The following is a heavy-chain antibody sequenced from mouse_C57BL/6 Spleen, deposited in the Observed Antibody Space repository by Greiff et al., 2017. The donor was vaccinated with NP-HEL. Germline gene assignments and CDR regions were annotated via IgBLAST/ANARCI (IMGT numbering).Heavy chain of an antibody. CDR3: ARKGVLLRFNWYFDV. Sequence: VQLQQPGAELVMPGASVKLSCKASGYTFTSYWMHWVKQRPGQGLEWIGEIDPSDSYTNYNQKFKGKSTLTGDKSSSTAYMQLSSLPSEDSAVYYCARKGVLLRFNWYFDVWGTGTTDTVSS. CDR1: GYTFTSYW. V-gene: IGHV1-69*01. CDR2: IDPSDSYT. J-gene: IGHJ1*03. D-gene: IGHD1-1*01.